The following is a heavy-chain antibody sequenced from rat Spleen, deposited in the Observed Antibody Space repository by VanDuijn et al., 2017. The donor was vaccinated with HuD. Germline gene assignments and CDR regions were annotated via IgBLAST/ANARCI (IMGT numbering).Heavy chain of an antibody. Sequence: EVQLVESGGGLVQPGRSLKLSCVASGFTFNNYWMTWIRQAPTKGLEWVATITYDGGRSFYRYSVKGRSTRSRDNAKSSLYLQMDGLRSEDTATYYCARRDRTLDYWGQGVMVTVSS. CDR2: ITYDGGRS. V-gene: IGHV5-31*01. CDR1: GFTFNNYW. CDR3: ARRDRTLDY. D-gene: IGHD1-5*01. J-gene: IGHJ2*01.